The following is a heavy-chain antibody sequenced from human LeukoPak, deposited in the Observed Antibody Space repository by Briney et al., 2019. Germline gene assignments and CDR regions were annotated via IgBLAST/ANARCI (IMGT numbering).Heavy chain of an antibody. V-gene: IGHV4-59*08. CDR3: ARLNKAGGSHRDFDC. Sequence: SETLSLTCTVSGASIRTYHWSWFRQSPGKGLEWNASIYDSGYTNYSPSPKSRTTISVDTSNNQFSLRLTSVTAADTAVYYCARLNKAGGSHRDFDCWGQGTLVTVSS. J-gene: IGHJ4*02. D-gene: IGHD4-23*01. CDR1: GASIRTYH. CDR2: IYDSGYT.